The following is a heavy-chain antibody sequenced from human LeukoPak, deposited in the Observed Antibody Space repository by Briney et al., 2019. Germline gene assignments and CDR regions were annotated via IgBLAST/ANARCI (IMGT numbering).Heavy chain of an antibody. Sequence: SETLSLTCTVSGGSISSYYWSWIRQPPGKGLEGIGYIYYSGSTNYNPSPKSRVTISVDTSKNQFSLKLSSVTAADTAVYYCARVGYCSSTSCYKGVAFDIWGQGTMVTVSS. CDR1: GGSISSYY. CDR2: IYYSGST. J-gene: IGHJ3*02. CDR3: ARVGYCSSTSCYKGVAFDI. V-gene: IGHV4-59*01. D-gene: IGHD2-2*02.